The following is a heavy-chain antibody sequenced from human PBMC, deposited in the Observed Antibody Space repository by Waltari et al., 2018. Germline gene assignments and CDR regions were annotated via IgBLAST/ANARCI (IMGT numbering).Heavy chain of an antibody. D-gene: IGHD5-18*01. V-gene: IGHV3-74*01. CDR1: GVTFKNYW. Sequence: EVQLVESGGGSVQPGGSLRLSCAASGVTFKNYWMHWVRQVPGQGLVWVSRIYNDGTRINYADSVKGRFTISRDNAKNTLFLQMNSLRAEDTAVYYCARDYNSYFDSWGQGTLVTVSS. CDR2: IYNDGTRI. CDR3: ARDYNSYFDS. J-gene: IGHJ5*01.